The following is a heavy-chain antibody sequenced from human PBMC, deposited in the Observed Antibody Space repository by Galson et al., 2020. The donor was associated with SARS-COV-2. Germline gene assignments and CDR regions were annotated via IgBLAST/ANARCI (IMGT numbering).Heavy chain of an antibody. D-gene: IGHD6-19*01. CDR1: GYTLTELS. Sequence: GESLKISCQVSGYTLTELSMHWVRQAPGKGLEWMGGFDPEDGETIYAQKFQGRVTMTEDTSTDTAYMELSSLRSEDTAVYYCATGYAVAGPGIDYWGQGTLVTVSS. CDR3: ATGYAVAGPGIDY. V-gene: IGHV1-24*01. J-gene: IGHJ4*02. CDR2: FDPEDGET.